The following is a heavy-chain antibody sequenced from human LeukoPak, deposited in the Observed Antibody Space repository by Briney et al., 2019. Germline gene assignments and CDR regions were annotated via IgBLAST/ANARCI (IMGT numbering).Heavy chain of an antibody. CDR1: GFTFSSSG. V-gene: IGHV3-23*01. CDR3: AKQFTAFEY. Sequence: PGGSLRLSCAASGFTFSSSGMSWVRQAPGKGLEWVSGISGSGGSTYYADSVKGRFTISRDNSKNTLYLQMNSLRAEDTAIFYCAKQFTAFEYWGQGTLVTVSS. J-gene: IGHJ4*02. CDR2: ISGSGGST. D-gene: IGHD3-16*01.